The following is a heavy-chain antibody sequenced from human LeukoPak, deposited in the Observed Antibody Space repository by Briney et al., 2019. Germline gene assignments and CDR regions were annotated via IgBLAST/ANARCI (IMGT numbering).Heavy chain of an antibody. CDR2: IYYSGST. Sequence: SETLSLTCTVSGGSISSGGYYWSWIRQHPGKGLEWIGYIYYSGSTYYNPSLKSRVTISVDTSKNQFSLKLSSVTAADTAVYYCARVGTRYCSSTSRYGWFDPWGQGTLVTVSS. J-gene: IGHJ5*02. D-gene: IGHD2-2*01. CDR1: GGSISSGGYY. V-gene: IGHV4-31*03. CDR3: ARVGTRYCSSTSRYGWFDP.